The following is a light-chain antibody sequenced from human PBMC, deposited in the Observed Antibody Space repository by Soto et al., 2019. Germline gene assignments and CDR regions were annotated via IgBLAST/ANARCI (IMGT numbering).Light chain of an antibody. CDR2: DVS. Sequence: QSTGTEPRSVSGSPWQSATSSKTGSSSDIGDYSYVSWYQQHPGKAPQLIIYDVSKRPSGVPDRFSASKYGNTASLTLSGLQAEDEACYYCCSYAADYTFVFGTGTKVTVL. J-gene: IGLJ1*01. CDR3: CSYAADYTFV. CDR1: SSDIGDYSY. V-gene: IGLV2-11*01.